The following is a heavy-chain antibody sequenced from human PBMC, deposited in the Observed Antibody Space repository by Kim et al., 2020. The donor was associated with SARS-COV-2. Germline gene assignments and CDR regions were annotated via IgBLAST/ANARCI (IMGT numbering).Heavy chain of an antibody. CDR1: GMIFRNYG. V-gene: IGHV3-33*08. D-gene: IGHD3-9*01. CDR3: ARGPGSSVYLSSFDV. J-gene: IGHJ3*01. CDR2: IWHDGTNE. Sequence: GWSLRLSCTASGMIFRNYGMHWVRQAPGKGLEWVAVIWHDGTNEYYADSVKGRFTISRDNSKNTLYLQLSSLRDEDTAVYSCARGPGSSVYLSSFDVWGQGTMVTVSS.